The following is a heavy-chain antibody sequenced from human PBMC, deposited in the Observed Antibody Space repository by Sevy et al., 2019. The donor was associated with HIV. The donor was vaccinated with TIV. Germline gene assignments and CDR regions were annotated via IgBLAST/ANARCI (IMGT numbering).Heavy chain of an antibody. CDR3: ARDTTSRPRVLDY. J-gene: IGHJ4*02. CDR2: IYFTGNT. Sequence: SENLSLTCSVSGGSISSYFWTCVRQSPGKGLEWIGNIYFTGNTDYSPSLKSRVTLSLDTSKSQFSLTLKSVTATDTAIYFCARDTTSRPRVLDYWGQGTPVSVSS. D-gene: IGHD6-6*01. V-gene: IGHV4-59*01. CDR1: GGSISSYF.